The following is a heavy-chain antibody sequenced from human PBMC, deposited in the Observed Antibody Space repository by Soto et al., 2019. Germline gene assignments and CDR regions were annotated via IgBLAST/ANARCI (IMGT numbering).Heavy chain of an antibody. J-gene: IGHJ4*02. Sequence: QVQLVQSGAEVKKPGSSVRVSCKASGGSFNTYAISWVRQAPGLGLEWMGGIIPVFGRVTYAQKFQGRVTIPAADSTRTAYMELSRLRSDYTAIYYCADLAQGYCITTNCPPAYWGQGTLVTVSS. CDR2: IIPVFGRV. CDR1: GGSFNTYA. D-gene: IGHD2-2*01. V-gene: IGHV1-69*12. CDR3: ADLAQGYCITTNCPPAY.